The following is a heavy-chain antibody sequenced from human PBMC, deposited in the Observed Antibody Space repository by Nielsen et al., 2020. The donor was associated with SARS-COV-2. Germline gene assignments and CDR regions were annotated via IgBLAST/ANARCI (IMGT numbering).Heavy chain of an antibody. V-gene: IGHV3-66*01. Sequence: GESLKISCASSGFIVSSTFMSWVRQAAGKGPEWVSVIYSDGSTTNADSVRGRFTVSRDNSKNTLFLQMNSLRAEDTAVYYCARDNWGRMDVWGQGTTVTVSS. CDR2: IYSDGST. J-gene: IGHJ6*02. CDR3: ARDNWGRMDV. D-gene: IGHD7-27*01. CDR1: GFIVSSTF.